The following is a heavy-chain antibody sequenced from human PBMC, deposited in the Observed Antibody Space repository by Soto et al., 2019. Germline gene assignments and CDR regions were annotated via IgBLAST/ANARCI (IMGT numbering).Heavy chain of an antibody. J-gene: IGHJ4*02. CDR2: ISYRGSNK. CDR1: GFTFSDFD. Sequence: QVQLVESGGGVVQPGTSLRLSCAASGFTFSDFDMHWVRQAPGKGLEWVAVISYRGSNKYYADSVKGRFTISRDNSNNMLYVQMDDLRPNDTAIYYCVKEAHRASRLEYWGRGTLVTVSS. V-gene: IGHV3-30*18. CDR3: VKEAHRASRLEY. D-gene: IGHD6-6*01.